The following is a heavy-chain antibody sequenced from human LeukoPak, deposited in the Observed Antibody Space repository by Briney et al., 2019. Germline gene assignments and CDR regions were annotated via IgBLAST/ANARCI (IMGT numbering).Heavy chain of an antibody. D-gene: IGHD6-19*01. Sequence: GASVEVSCKVSGYTLTELSMHWVRQAPGKGLEWMGGFDPEDGETIYAQKFQGRVTMTEDTSTDTAYMELSSPRSEDTAVYYCATVRAVAGPGVYYFDYWGQGTLVTVSS. CDR2: FDPEDGET. V-gene: IGHV1-24*01. J-gene: IGHJ4*02. CDR3: ATVRAVAGPGVYYFDY. CDR1: GYTLTELS.